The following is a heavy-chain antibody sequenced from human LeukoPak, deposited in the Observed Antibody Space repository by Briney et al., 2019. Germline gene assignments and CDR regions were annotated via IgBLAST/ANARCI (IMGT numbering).Heavy chain of an antibody. V-gene: IGHV4-59*08. CDR1: GGSFSGYY. J-gene: IGHJ4*02. D-gene: IGHD1-26*01. Sequence: PSETLSLTCAVYGGSFSGYYWSWVRQPPGEGLEWIGYISDSGSTNYNPSLKSRVTISRDTSKNQVSLKMRFVTAADTAVYFCASLGGTYDYWGQGTLVTVSS. CDR2: ISDSGST. CDR3: ASLGGTYDY.